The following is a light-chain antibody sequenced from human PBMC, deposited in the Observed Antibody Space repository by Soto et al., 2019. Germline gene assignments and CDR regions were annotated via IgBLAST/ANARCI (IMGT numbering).Light chain of an antibody. J-gene: IGKJ5*01. CDR1: HSVSSSY. V-gene: IGKV3-20*01. Sequence: EIVLTQSPGTLSLSPGERATLSCRASHSVSSSYLAWYQQKPGQAPRLLIYGASSRATGIPDRFSGSGSGTDFTLTISRLEPEYCAVYYCQQYGTSPPITFGQGTRLEIK. CDR2: GAS. CDR3: QQYGTSPPIT.